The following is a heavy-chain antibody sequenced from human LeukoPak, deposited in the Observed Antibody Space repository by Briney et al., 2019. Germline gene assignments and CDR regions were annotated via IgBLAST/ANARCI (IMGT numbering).Heavy chain of an antibody. Sequence: SQTLSLTCAVSGGSFSSGGYSWSWIRQPPGKGLEWIGYIYHSGSTYYNPSLKSRVTISVDRSKNQFSLKLSSVTAADTAVYYCARSLGYCSGGSCRDAFDIWGQGTMVTVSP. V-gene: IGHV4-30-2*01. J-gene: IGHJ3*02. D-gene: IGHD2-15*01. CDR3: ARSLGYCSGGSCRDAFDI. CDR1: GGSFSSGGYS. CDR2: IYHSGST.